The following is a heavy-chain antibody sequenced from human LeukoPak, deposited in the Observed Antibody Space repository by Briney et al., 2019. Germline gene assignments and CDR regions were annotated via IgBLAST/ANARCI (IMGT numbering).Heavy chain of an antibody. CDR2: IYYSGST. CDR3: ARGNIVVVPAANWFDP. J-gene: IGHJ5*02. D-gene: IGHD2-2*01. Sequence: PSETLSLTCTVSGGSISNYYWSWIRQPPGKGLEWIGYIYYSGSTNYNPSLKSRVTISVDTSKNQFSLKLSSVTTADTAVYYCARGNIVVVPAANWFDPWGQGTLVTVSS. CDR1: GGSISNYY. V-gene: IGHV4-59*01.